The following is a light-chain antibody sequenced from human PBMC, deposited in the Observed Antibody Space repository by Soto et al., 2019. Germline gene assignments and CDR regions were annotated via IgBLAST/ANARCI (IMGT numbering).Light chain of an antibody. J-gene: IGKJ2*01. CDR3: QQSYA. Sequence: DIQMTQSPSSLSASVGDRVTITCRASQSISSSLNWYQQRPGRAPKLLISAASSLQSGVPSRFSGSESGTDFTLTISSLQPEDFATYYCQQSYAFGQGTKREIK. V-gene: IGKV1-39*01. CDR1: QSISSS. CDR2: AAS.